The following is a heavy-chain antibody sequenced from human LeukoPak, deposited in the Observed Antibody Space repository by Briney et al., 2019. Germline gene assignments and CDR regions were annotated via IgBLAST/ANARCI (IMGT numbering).Heavy chain of an antibody. CDR2: IYDSGDT. V-gene: IGHV4-31*11. CDR3: ARHESTSSNAFDI. J-gene: IGHJ3*02. D-gene: IGHD6-6*01. CDR1: GGSISSGDYY. Sequence: PSQTLSLTCAVSGGSISSGDYYWSWIRQHPGKGLEWIGNIYDSGDTYYNPSLKSRLTISVDTSKNQFSLKMSSVTAADTAVYYCARHESTSSNAFDIWGQGTMVTVSS.